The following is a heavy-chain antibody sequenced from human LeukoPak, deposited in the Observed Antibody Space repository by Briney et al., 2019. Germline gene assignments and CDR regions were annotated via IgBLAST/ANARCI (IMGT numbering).Heavy chain of an antibody. CDR3: ARVIAEMATIRRPSYYYYMDV. V-gene: IGHV1-69*01. J-gene: IGHJ6*03. D-gene: IGHD5-24*01. CDR2: IIPIFGTA. Sequence: SVKVSCKASGGTFSSYAISWVRQAPGQGLEWMGGIIPIFGTANYAQKFQGRVTITADESTSTAYMELSSLRSEDTAVYYCARVIAEMATIRRPSYYYYMDVWGKGTTVTVSS. CDR1: GGTFSSYA.